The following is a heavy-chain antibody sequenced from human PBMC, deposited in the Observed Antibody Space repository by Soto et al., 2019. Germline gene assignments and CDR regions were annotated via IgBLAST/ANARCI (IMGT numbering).Heavy chain of an antibody. Sequence: GGSLRLSCAASGFTFSSYAMSWVRQAPGKGLEWVSAISGSGGSTYYADSVKGRFTISRDNSKNTLYLQMNSLRAEDTAVYYCAKDVERFLEWLGGMDVWGQGTTVTVSS. CDR2: ISGSGGST. D-gene: IGHD3-3*01. J-gene: IGHJ6*02. V-gene: IGHV3-23*01. CDR3: AKDVERFLEWLGGMDV. CDR1: GFTFSSYA.